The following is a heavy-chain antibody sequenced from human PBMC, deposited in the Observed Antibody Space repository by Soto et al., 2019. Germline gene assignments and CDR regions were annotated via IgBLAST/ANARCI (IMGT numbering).Heavy chain of an antibody. J-gene: IGHJ4*02. D-gene: IGHD6-6*01. V-gene: IGHV5-51*01. Sequence: GESLKISCKGSGYSFTTYWIGWVRQMPGKGLEWMGIIYPGDSDTRYSPSFQGQVSISADKSTSTAYLQWSSLKASDTAMYFCARAIAARRPFDFCGQGTLVTVSS. CDR1: GYSFTTYW. CDR2: IYPGDSDT. CDR3: ARAIAARRPFDF.